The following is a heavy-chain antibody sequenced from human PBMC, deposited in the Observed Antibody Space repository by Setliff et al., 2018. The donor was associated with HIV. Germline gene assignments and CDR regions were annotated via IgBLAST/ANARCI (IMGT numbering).Heavy chain of an antibody. D-gene: IGHD2-21*02. CDR2: INQSGNS. CDR3: ARGVLITKRVTQTGGYYYYTDV. J-gene: IGHJ6*03. CDR1: GGSFSGYF. V-gene: IGHV4-34*01. Sequence: NPSETLSLTCAVYGGSFSGYFWSWIRQSPGRGLEWIGEINQSGNSNYNPSLRSRVTILSDMSKNQFSLKLKSVTTADTAVYYCARGVLITKRVTQTGGYYYYTDVWGKGTTVTVSS.